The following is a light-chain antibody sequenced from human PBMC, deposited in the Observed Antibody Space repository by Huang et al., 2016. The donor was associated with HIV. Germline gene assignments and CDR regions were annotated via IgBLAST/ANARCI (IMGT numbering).Light chain of an antibody. CDR1: QKFSSG. Sequence: DIQMTQSPATRPAFVGDKPTTTCRASQKFSSGLAWYQQKPGKAPRLLIYKISSLESGIPSRFSGSGSGTEFTLTISSLQPDDIGTYYCQYGETFGQGSKVEVK. V-gene: IGKV1-5*03. CDR2: KIS. J-gene: IGKJ1*01. CDR3: QYGET.